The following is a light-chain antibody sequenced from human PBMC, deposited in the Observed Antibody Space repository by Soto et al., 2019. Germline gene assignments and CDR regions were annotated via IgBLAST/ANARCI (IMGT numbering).Light chain of an antibody. Sequence: EIVLTQSPGTLTLSPGESAALSCRASQTISNNYLVWYRQKPGQAPRLLIYAVSSRAAGIPDRFSGSGSGPEFALTIARLEPEDSAVYYCQQHSNSPWTFGQGTRVEI. J-gene: IGKJ1*01. V-gene: IGKV3-20*01. CDR1: QTISNNY. CDR3: QQHSNSPWT. CDR2: AVS.